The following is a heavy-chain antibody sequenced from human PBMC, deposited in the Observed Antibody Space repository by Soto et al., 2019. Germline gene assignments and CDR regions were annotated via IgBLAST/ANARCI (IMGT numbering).Heavy chain of an antibody. CDR2: IYHSGST. D-gene: IGHD6-13*01. CDR3: ARGESSSWKFDY. Sequence: SETLSLTCAVSGGSISSGGYSWSWIRQPPGKGLEWIGYIYHSGSTYYNPSLKSRVTISVDRSKNQFSLKLSSVTAADTAVYYCARGESSSWKFDYWGQGTLVTVSS. J-gene: IGHJ4*02. CDR1: GGSISSGGYS. V-gene: IGHV4-30-2*01.